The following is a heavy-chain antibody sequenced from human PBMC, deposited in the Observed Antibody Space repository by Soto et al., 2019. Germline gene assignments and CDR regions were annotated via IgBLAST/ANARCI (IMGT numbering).Heavy chain of an antibody. CDR2: ISGSGGST. J-gene: IGHJ5*02. D-gene: IGHD5-12*01. Sequence: GGSLRLSCAASGFTFSSYAMSWFRQAPGKGLEWVSAISGSGGSTYYADSVKGRFTISRDNSKNTLYLQMNSLRAEDTAVYYYAKVYTRYSGYDLNWFDPWGQGTLVTVSS. V-gene: IGHV3-23*01. CDR3: AKVYTRYSGYDLNWFDP. CDR1: GFTFSSYA.